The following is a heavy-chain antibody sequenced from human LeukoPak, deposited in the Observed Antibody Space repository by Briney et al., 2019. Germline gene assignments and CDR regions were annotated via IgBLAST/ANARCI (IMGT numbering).Heavy chain of an antibody. J-gene: IGHJ4*02. CDR3: AKRLWDVGDVAAANPLDS. CDR2: IIPSGGTS. Sequence: PGGSLRLSGQAPGFTYSSHAMSWVRQTQGKGQKWAPIIIPSGGTSKYADSVRGRFTISRDNSKNTLYLQLTSLQVEDAAVYYCAKRLWDVGDVAAANPLDSWGQGTLVTVSS. CDR1: GFTYSSHA. D-gene: IGHD6-13*01. V-gene: IGHV3-23*01.